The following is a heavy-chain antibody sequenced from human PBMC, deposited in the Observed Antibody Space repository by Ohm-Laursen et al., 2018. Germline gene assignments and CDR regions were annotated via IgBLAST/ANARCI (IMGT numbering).Heavy chain of an antibody. D-gene: IGHD6-6*01. V-gene: IGHV1-69*04. Sequence: SSVKVSCNASGGTFSSYAISWVRQAPGQGLEWMGRIIPILGIANYAQKFQGRVTITADKSTSTAYMELSSLRSEDTAVYYCARGGGSSSDYYYYYGMDVWGQGTTVTVSS. CDR2: IIPILGIA. CDR1: GGTFSSYA. J-gene: IGHJ6*02. CDR3: ARGGGSSSDYYYYYGMDV.